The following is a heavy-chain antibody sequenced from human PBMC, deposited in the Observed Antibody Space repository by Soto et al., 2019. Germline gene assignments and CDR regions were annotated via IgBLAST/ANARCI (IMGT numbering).Heavy chain of an antibody. Sequence: QVHLVESGGGVVQPGRSLRLSCAASGFTFHSHAMHWVRQAPGKGLEWVAVTSYDGSDKYYADSVKGRFTISRDNSENTLYLQMNSLSAKDTAVYFCARDLASGYYYYGMDVWGQGTTVTVSS. D-gene: IGHD3-3*02. CDR2: TSYDGSDK. V-gene: IGHV3-30*04. J-gene: IGHJ6*02. CDR1: GFTFHSHA. CDR3: ARDLASGYYYYGMDV.